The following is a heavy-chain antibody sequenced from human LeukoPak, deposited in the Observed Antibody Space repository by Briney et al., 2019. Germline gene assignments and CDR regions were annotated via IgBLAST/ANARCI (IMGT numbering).Heavy chain of an antibody. J-gene: IGHJ6*02. CDR1: GYTFTSYG. D-gene: IGHD1-26*01. CDR3: ARDMDPYGGTSRWYYYYGMDV. Sequence: ASVKVSCKASGYTFTSYGISWVRQAPGQGLEWMGWISAYNGNTNYAQKLQGRVTMTTDTSTSTAYMELRSLRSDDTAVYYCARDMDPYGGTSRWYYYYGMDVWGQGTTVTVSS. V-gene: IGHV1-18*01. CDR2: ISAYNGNT.